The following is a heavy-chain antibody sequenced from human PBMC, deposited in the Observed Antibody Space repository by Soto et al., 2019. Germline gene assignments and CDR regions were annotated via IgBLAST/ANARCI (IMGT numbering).Heavy chain of an antibody. V-gene: IGHV2-70*11. CDR3: ARRSSVAFGRLVYFDY. D-gene: IGHD3-16*01. J-gene: IGHJ4*02. CDR2: IDWDDDK. Sequence: SGPTLVNPTQTLTLTCTFSGFSLNTSGMCVSWIRQPPGKALEWLARIDWDDDKHYDSSLKTRLTISKDSSKNQVALTMTGVEPVDTGTYYYARRSSVAFGRLVYFDYWGQGILVTVSS. CDR1: GFSLNTSGMC.